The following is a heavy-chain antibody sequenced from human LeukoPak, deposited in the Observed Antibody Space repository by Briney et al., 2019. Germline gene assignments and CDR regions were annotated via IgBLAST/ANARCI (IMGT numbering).Heavy chain of an antibody. CDR1: DFTFSSYD. V-gene: IGHV3-23*01. J-gene: IGHJ4*02. D-gene: IGHD2-21*01. CDR3: GGKFPGAAYYFDS. CDR2: ISDSGRYI. Sequence: GGSLRLSCVASDFTFSSYDMTWVRQAPGKGLEWVASISDSGRYIFSADSMRGRFTISRDNSAKTLYLEIYSLRVDDTATYFCGGKFPGAAYYFDSWGQGTQVAVSS.